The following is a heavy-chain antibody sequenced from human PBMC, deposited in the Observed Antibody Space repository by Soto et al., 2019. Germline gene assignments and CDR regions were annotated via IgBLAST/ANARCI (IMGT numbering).Heavy chain of an antibody. CDR2: INPNSGGT. CDR1: GYTFTGYY. CDR3: ARIVVVPAAIPPYYYYYGMDV. V-gene: IGHV1-2*02. Sequence: ASVKVSCKASGYTFTGYYMHWVRQAPGQGLEWMGWINPNSGGTNYAQKFQGRVTMTRDTSISTAYMELSRLRSDDTAVYYCARIVVVPAAIPPYYYYYGMDVWGQGTTVTSP. D-gene: IGHD2-2*02. J-gene: IGHJ6*02.